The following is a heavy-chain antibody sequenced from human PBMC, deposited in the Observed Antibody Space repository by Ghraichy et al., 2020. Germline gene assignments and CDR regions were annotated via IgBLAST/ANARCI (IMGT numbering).Heavy chain of an antibody. Sequence: ESLNISFTVSGGSISSYYWSWIRQPPGKGLEWIGYIYYSGSTNYNPSLKSRVTISVDTSKNQFSLKLSSVTAADTAVYYCARGKTVKENWFDPWGQGTLVTVSS. J-gene: IGHJ5*02. CDR1: GGSISSYY. D-gene: IGHD3-22*01. CDR2: IYYSGST. V-gene: IGHV4-59*01. CDR3: ARGKTVKENWFDP.